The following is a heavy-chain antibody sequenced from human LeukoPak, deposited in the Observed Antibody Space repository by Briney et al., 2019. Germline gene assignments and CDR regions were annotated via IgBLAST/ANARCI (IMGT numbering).Heavy chain of an antibody. V-gene: IGHV3-21*04. Sequence: GGSLRLSCAASGFTFSSYSMNWVRQAPGKGLEWVSSISSSSIYKYYADSVKGRFTISRDNAKNSLYLQMNSLRAEDTAVYYCARDRPFYYDFWSGYYTKEGMINWFDPWGQGTLVTVSS. CDR1: GFTFSSYS. CDR2: ISSSSIYK. D-gene: IGHD3-3*01. J-gene: IGHJ5*02. CDR3: ARDRPFYYDFWSGYYTKEGMINWFDP.